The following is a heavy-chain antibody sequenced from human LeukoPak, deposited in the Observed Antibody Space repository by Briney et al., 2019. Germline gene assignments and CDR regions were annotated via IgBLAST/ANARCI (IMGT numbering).Heavy chain of an antibody. J-gene: IGHJ5*02. Sequence: GESLRLSCAMSGFTLTSTGMHWVRQAPGKGLEWVAFMHYDGRNILYADSVKGRFSISTDNSKNMVYLQMSSLRAEDTAVYYCAKVTMGDVWFDPWGQRTLVTVSS. CDR3: AKVTMGDVWFDP. V-gene: IGHV3-30*02. D-gene: IGHD3-16*01. CDR1: GFTLTSTG. CDR2: MHYDGRNI.